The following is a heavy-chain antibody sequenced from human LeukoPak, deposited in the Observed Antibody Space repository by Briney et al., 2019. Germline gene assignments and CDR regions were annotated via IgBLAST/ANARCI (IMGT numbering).Heavy chain of an antibody. Sequence: SETLSLTCTVSGGSITSSSHYWGWIRQPPGKGLEWIGSIYYSGDTYYNPSLKSRVTISVDTSRSQFSLSLSSMTAADTAVYYCARLGYCSSTSCHYYYYCMDVWGKGTTVTVSS. J-gene: IGHJ6*03. V-gene: IGHV4-39*01. D-gene: IGHD2-2*01. CDR3: ARLGYCSSTSCHYYYYCMDV. CDR2: IYYSGDT. CDR1: GGSITSSSHY.